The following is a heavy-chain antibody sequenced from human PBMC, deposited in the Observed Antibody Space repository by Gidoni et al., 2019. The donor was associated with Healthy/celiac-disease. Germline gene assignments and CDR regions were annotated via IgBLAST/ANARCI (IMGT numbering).Heavy chain of an antibody. CDR1: GFTFSSFW. D-gene: IGHD3-3*01. CDR3: ARDLGGITIFGVVTPMYYFDY. J-gene: IGHJ4*02. CDR2: IKQDGSEK. V-gene: IGHV3-7*01. Sequence: EVQLVESGGGLVQPGRSLRPSCAASGFTFSSFWLSWVRQAPGKGRELVANIKQDGSEKYYVDSVKGRFTISRDNAKNSLYLQMNSLRAEDTAVYYCARDLGGITIFGVVTPMYYFDYWGQGTLVTVSS.